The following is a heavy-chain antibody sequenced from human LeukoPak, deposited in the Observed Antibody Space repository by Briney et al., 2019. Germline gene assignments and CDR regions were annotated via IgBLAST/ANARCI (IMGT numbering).Heavy chain of an antibody. CDR1: GGSISSSSYY. CDR2: IYHSGST. D-gene: IGHD3-16*02. CDR3: ARRGPNYVWGSYRFYYFDY. Sequence: PSETLSLTCTVSGGSISSSSYYWGWIRQPPGKGLEWIGSIYHSGSTYYNPSLKSRVTISVDTSKNQFSLKLSSVTAADTAVYYCARRGPNYVWGSYRFYYFDYWGQGTLVTVSS. J-gene: IGHJ4*02. V-gene: IGHV4-39*07.